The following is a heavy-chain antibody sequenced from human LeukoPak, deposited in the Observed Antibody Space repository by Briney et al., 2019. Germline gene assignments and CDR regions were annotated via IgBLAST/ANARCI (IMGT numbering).Heavy chain of an antibody. D-gene: IGHD3-10*01. CDR1: GYTFTTYG. J-gene: IGHJ6*01. V-gene: IGHV1-18*01. CDR3: ARGGGFRGLDV. Sequence: GASVKVSCKASGYTFTTYGINWVRQAPGQGLEWMGWISTYNGDTNYAQRVQGRVTMHPDRSTSKLYVELKDLRSNHTPVYYCARGGGFRGLDVWGQGTTVTVSS. CDR2: ISTYNGDT.